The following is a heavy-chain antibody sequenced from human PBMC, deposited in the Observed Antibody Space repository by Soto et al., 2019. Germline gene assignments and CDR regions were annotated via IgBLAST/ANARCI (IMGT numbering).Heavy chain of an antibody. J-gene: IGHJ4*02. D-gene: IGHD5-18*01. Sequence: TLSLTCTVSGGSIRSYYWTWIRQPPGKGLEWLGYIFYSGSTFYNPSLKSRVTISIHTSKSQFSLQLTSVTAADTAVYYCGRGAADTAMVDSWGQGTLVTVCS. CDR2: IFYSGST. CDR1: GGSIRSYY. CDR3: GRGAADTAMVDS. V-gene: IGHV4-59*01.